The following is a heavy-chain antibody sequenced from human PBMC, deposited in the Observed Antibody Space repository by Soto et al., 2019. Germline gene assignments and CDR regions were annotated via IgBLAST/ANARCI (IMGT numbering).Heavy chain of an antibody. V-gene: IGHV3-9*01. CDR3: AKDMLKQWLAPFDL. CDR1: GFTFDDYA. J-gene: IGHJ2*01. CDR2: ISWNSGSI. Sequence: EVQLVESGGGLVQHGRSLRLSCAAAGFTFDDYAMHWVRQGRGKGLEWVSGISWNSGSIGYAESVKGRFTISRDNAKNSLYLQMNSLRAEDTALYYCAKDMLKQWLAPFDLWGRGTLVTVSS. D-gene: IGHD6-19*01.